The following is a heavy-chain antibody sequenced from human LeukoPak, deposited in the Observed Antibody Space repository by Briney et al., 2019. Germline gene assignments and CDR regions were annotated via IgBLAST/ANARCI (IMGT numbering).Heavy chain of an antibody. Sequence: SETLSLTCTVSGGSISSSSYYWGWIRQPPGKGLEWIGSIYYSGSTHYNPSLKSRVTISVDTSKNQFSLKLSSVTAADTAVYYCARSSARGWFDPWGQGTLVTVSS. D-gene: IGHD3-16*01. CDR2: IYYSGST. CDR1: GGSISSSSYY. CDR3: ARSSARGWFDP. J-gene: IGHJ5*02. V-gene: IGHV4-39*07.